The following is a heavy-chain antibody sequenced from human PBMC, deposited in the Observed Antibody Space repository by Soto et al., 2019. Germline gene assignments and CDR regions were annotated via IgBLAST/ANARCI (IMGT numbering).Heavy chain of an antibody. D-gene: IGHD6-19*01. Sequence: EVQLLESGGGLVQPGGSLRLSCAASGFTFSSYAMSWVRQAPGKGLEWVSAISGSGGSTYYADSVKGRFTISRDNSKNTLYLQMNSLRAEDTAVYYCVRQTSSSGWSATTDFDYWGQGTLVTVSS. CDR3: VRQTSSSGWSATTDFDY. V-gene: IGHV3-23*01. J-gene: IGHJ4*02. CDR1: GFTFSSYA. CDR2: ISGSGGST.